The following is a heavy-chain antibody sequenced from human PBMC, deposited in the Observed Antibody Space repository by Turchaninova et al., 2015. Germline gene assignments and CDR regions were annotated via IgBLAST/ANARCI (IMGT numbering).Heavy chain of an antibody. V-gene: IGHV4-38-2*01. D-gene: IGHD3-10*01. CDR1: GYSTSSGYY. CDR3: ARHYPDYYGSGHPLASAFNI. Sequence: KPSETLSVTCAVSGYSTSSGYYWGWIRQPPGKGLEWIGCIFHTGSTYYNPSLKSRVTISVDTSKNQFSLKLTSATAADTAVYYCARHYPDYYGSGHPLASAFNIWGQGTMVTVSS. J-gene: IGHJ3*02. CDR2: IFHTGST.